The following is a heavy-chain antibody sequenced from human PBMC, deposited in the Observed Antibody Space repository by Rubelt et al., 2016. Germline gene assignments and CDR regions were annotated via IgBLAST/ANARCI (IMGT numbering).Heavy chain of an antibody. CDR1: GFTFSSYS. J-gene: IGHJ6*02. CDR3: TTWDSSGWSYYYYTMDV. Sequence: GGGLVKPGGSLRLSCAASGFTFSSYSMNWVRQAPGKGLEWVGRIKTKTDGGSTDYAAPVKGRFTISRDDSENTLYLQMNSLKTEDTAVYYCTTWDSSGWSYYYYTMDVWGQGTTVTVSS. V-gene: IGHV3-15*07. D-gene: IGHD6-13*01. CDR2: IKTKTDGGST.